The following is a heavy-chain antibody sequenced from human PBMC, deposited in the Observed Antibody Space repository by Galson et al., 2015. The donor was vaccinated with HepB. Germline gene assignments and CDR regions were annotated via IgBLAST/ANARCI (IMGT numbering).Heavy chain of an antibody. D-gene: IGHD3-9*01. CDR1: GFIVSTNY. CDR3: ARATQFRYFYWFIDY. CDR2: IYSGGRT. J-gene: IGHJ4*02. Sequence: SLRLSCAASGFIVSTNYMSWVRQAPGKGLEWVSVIYSGGRTYYADSVKGRFTISRDNSKNTLYLQMNSLRAEDTAVYYCARATQFRYFYWFIDYWGQGTLVSVSS. V-gene: IGHV3-53*01.